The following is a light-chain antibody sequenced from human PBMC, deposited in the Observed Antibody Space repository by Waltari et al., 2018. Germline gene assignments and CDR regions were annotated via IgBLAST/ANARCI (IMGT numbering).Light chain of an antibody. CDR2: GNT. CDR3: QSYDSSLSVNYV. Sequence: QSVLTQPPSVSGAPGRRVIISCPGSSSDIGAGFDLNWYQQLPGAAPKLLIYGNTNRPSGVPDRFSGSKSVTSASLAITGLQAEDEADYYCQSYDSSLSVNYVFGTGTKVTVL. V-gene: IGLV1-40*01. CDR1: SSDIGAGFD. J-gene: IGLJ1*01.